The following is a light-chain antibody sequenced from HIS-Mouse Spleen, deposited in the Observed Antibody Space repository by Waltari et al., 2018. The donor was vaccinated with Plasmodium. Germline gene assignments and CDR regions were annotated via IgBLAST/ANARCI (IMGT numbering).Light chain of an antibody. CDR2: EGS. J-gene: IGLJ2*01. CDR1: SSDVGSYNL. V-gene: IGLV2-23*01. CDR3: CSYAGSRMV. Sequence: QSALTQPASVSGSPGQSITIPCTGTSSDVGSYNLVSWYQQQPGKAPKLMIYEGSKRPSGVSNRFSGSKSGNTASLTISGLQAEDEADYYCCSYAGSRMVFGGGTKLTVL.